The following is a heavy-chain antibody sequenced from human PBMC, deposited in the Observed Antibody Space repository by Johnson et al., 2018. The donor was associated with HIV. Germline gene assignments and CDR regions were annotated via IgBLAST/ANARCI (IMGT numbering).Heavy chain of an antibody. Sequence: VQLVESGGGLIQPGGSLRLSCAASGFTVSSNYMSWVRQAPGKGLEWVSVIYSGGSTYYADSVKGRFTISRDNSKNTLYLQMNSLRAEDTAVYYCASNGGSMVGATLHAFDIWGQGTMVTVSS. D-gene: IGHD1-26*01. J-gene: IGHJ3*02. CDR3: ASNGGSMVGATLHAFDI. CDR1: GFTVSSNY. CDR2: IYSGGST. V-gene: IGHV3-53*01.